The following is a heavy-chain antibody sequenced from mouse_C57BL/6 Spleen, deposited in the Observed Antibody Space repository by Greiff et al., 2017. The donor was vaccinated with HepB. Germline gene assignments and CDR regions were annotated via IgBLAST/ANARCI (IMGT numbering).Heavy chain of an antibody. CDR3: TRREGNYEGYFDV. V-gene: IGHV1-22*01. D-gene: IGHD2-1*01. J-gene: IGHJ1*03. CDR2: INPNNGGT. Sequence: VQLQQSGPELVKPGASVKMSCKASGYTFTDYNMHWVKQSHGKSLEWIGYINPNNGGTSYNQKFKGKATLTVNKSSSTAYMELRSLTSEESAVYDCTRREGNYEGYFDVWGTGTTVTVSS. CDR1: GYTFTDYN.